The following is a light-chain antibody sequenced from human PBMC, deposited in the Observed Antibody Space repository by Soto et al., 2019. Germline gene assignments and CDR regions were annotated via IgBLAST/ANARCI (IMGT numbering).Light chain of an antibody. CDR1: QSVSSC. CDR3: QQRSNWPTT. V-gene: IGKV3-11*01. CDR2: DAS. J-gene: IGKJ1*01. Sequence: IVLTPSPATLSLSPLERATKCCGASQSVSSCLAWYQQKPGQAPRLLIYDASNRATGIPARFSGSGSGTDFTLTISSLEPEDFAVYYCQQRSNWPTTFGQGTKVDIK.